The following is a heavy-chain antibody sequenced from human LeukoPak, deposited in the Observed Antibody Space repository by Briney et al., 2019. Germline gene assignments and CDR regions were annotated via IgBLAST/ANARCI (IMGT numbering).Heavy chain of an antibody. CDR2: INWNGGST. CDR1: GFTFSSYG. CDR3: ARVRGRIAAAEGAFDY. J-gene: IGHJ4*02. V-gene: IGHV3-20*04. D-gene: IGHD6-13*01. Sequence: GGTLRLSCAASGFTFSSYGMSWVRQAPGKGLERVSGINWNGGSTGYADSVKGRFTISRDNAKNSLYLQMNSLRAEDTALYYCARVRGRIAAAEGAFDYWGQGTLVTVSS.